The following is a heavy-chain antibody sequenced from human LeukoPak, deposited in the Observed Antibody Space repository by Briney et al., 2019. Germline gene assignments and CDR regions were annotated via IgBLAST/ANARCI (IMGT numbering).Heavy chain of an antibody. V-gene: IGHV4-59*01. CDR1: GGSISSYY. D-gene: IGHD1-26*01. CDR3: ARDRSNVGATGYYYYGMDV. J-gene: IGHJ6*02. CDR2: IYYSGST. Sequence: SETLSLTCTVSGGSISSYYWSWIRQPPGKGLERIGYIYYSGSTNYNPSLKSRVTISVDTSKNQFSLKLSSVTAADTAVYYCARDRSNVGATGYYYYGMDVWGQGTTVTVSS.